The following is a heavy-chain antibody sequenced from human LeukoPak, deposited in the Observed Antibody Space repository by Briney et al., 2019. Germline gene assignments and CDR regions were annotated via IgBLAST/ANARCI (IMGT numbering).Heavy chain of an antibody. CDR1: GGSLTGYS. CDR3: ARGRASPSRLFFDYYFMDV. D-gene: IGHD2/OR15-2a*01. J-gene: IGHJ6*03. V-gene: IGHV4-34*01. Sequence: SETLSLTCAVHGGSLTGYSWAWVRQSPGEGLEWIGEINQVEKTIYSPSLVSRVSIPLEASRHHFFLQLTSVAAAATAIYYCARGRASPSRLFFDYYFMDVWGPGTPVTVSS. CDR2: INQVEKT.